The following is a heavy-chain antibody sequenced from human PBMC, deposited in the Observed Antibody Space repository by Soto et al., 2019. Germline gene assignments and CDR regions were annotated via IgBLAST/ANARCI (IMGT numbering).Heavy chain of an antibody. D-gene: IGHD3-10*01. V-gene: IGHV1-18*01. J-gene: IGHJ4*02. CDR2: VSAYNGNT. CDR3: ARDPGADPMEF. Sequence: EASVKVSCKASGYTFTNYGFSWVRQAPGQGLEWMGWVSAYNGNTKYEQKFQDRISMTTDTSTSTAYMEVRSLTSDDTAFYYCARDPGADPMEFWGQGTLVTVSS. CDR1: GYTFTNYG.